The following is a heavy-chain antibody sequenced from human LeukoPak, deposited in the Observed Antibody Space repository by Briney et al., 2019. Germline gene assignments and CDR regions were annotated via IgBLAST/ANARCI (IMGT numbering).Heavy chain of an antibody. D-gene: IGHD4-23*01. Sequence: SVKVSCKASGGTFSSYAISWVRQAPGQGLEWMGGIIPIFGTANYAQKFQGRVTITADESTSTAYMELSSLRSEDTAVYYCARDRSLYGGNSGGDAFDIWGQGTMVTVSS. V-gene: IGHV1-69*13. CDR2: IIPIFGTA. J-gene: IGHJ3*02. CDR3: ARDRSLYGGNSGGDAFDI. CDR1: GGTFSSYA.